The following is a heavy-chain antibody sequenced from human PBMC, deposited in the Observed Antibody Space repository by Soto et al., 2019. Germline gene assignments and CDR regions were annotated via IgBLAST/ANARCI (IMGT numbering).Heavy chain of an antibody. CDR2: IIPIFGTA. D-gene: IGHD2-15*01. CDR3: AVHCSGGSCYSGPFYYYYGMDV. CDR1: GGTFSSYA. V-gene: IGHV1-69*13. Sequence: SVKVSCKASGGTFSSYAISWVRQAPGQGLEWMGGIIPIFGTANYAQKFQGRVTITADESTSTAYMELSNLRSEDTAVYYCAVHCSGGSCYSGPFYYYYGMDVWGQGTTVTVSS. J-gene: IGHJ6*02.